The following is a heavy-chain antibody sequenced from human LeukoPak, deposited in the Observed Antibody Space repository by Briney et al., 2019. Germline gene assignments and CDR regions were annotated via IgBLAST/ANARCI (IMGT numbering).Heavy chain of an antibody. Sequence: SETLSLTCAVYGGSFSGYYWSWIRQPPGKGLEWIGEINHSGSTNYNPSLKSRVTISVDTSKNQFSLRLSSVTAADTAVYYCARAHSGVGANRHFDYWGQGTLVTVSS. V-gene: IGHV4-34*01. D-gene: IGHD1-26*01. CDR3: ARAHSGVGANRHFDY. J-gene: IGHJ4*02. CDR2: INHSGST. CDR1: GGSFSGYY.